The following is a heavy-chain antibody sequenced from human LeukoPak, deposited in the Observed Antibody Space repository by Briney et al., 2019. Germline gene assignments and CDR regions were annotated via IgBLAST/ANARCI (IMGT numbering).Heavy chain of an antibody. CDR1: GFTFSTYW. D-gene: IGHD5-12*01. J-gene: IGHJ5*01. CDR2: IYYSGST. V-gene: IGHV4-59*12. Sequence: GSLRLSCAASGFTFSTYWMSWVRQAPGKGLEWIGYIYYSGSTNYNPSLKSRVTMSLDTSKNQFSLNLNFVTAADTALYYCARDPSTRYSSEAWFDSWGRGTLVTVSS. CDR3: ARDPSTRYSSEAWFDS.